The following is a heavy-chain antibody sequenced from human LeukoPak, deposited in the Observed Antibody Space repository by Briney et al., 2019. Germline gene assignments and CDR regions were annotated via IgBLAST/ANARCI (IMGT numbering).Heavy chain of an antibody. CDR3: ARDLSGSSSSGEMYYYYYYMDV. V-gene: IGHV1-2*02. J-gene: IGHJ6*03. Sequence: ASVKVSCKASGYTFTGYYMHWVRQAPGQGLEWMGWINPNSGGTNYAQKFQGRVTMTRDTSISTAYMELSRLRSDDTAVYYCARDLSGSSSSGEMYYYYYYMDVWGKGTTVTVSS. D-gene: IGHD6-6*01. CDR1: GYTFTGYY. CDR2: INPNSGGT.